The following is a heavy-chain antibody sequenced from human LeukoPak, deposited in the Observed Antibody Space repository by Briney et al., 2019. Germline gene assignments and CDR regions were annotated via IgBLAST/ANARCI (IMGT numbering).Heavy chain of an antibody. J-gene: IGHJ4*02. Sequence: GGSLRLSCAASGFTFSSYAMSWVRQAPGQGLGLVSAISVSGGSTYYADSVKGRFTISRDNSKNTLYLQMNSLRAEDTAVYYCAKDGYSSSWLNFDYWGQGTLVTVSS. CDR3: AKDGYSSSWLNFDY. V-gene: IGHV3-23*01. CDR2: ISVSGGST. CDR1: GFTFSSYA. D-gene: IGHD6-13*01.